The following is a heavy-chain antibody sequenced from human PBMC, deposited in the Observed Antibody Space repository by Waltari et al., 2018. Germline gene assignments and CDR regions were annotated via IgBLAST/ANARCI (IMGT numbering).Heavy chain of an antibody. D-gene: IGHD6-6*01. Sequence: QLQLQESGPGLVKPSETLSLTCTVSGGSISSSRYYWGWIRQPPGKGLEWIGSIYYSGSTYYNPSLKSRVTISVDTSKNQFSLKLSSVTAADTAVYYCASNLSSSDDYWGQGTLVTVSS. J-gene: IGHJ4*02. V-gene: IGHV4-39*07. CDR3: ASNLSSSDDY. CDR2: IYYSGST. CDR1: GGSISSSRYY.